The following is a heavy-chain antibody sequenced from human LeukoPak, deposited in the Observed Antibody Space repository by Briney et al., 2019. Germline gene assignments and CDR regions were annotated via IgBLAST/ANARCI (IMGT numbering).Heavy chain of an antibody. CDR3: ARDGGGYGSGNNYHYYYYMDV. J-gene: IGHJ6*03. D-gene: IGHD3-10*01. V-gene: IGHV4-59*01. CDR1: GGSISSYY. Sequence: SETLSLACTVSGGSISSYYWSWIRQPPGKGLEWIGYIYYSGSTNYNPSLKSRVTISVDTSKNQFSLKLSSVTAADTAVYYCARDGGGYGSGNNYHYYYYMDVWGKGTTVTISS. CDR2: IYYSGST.